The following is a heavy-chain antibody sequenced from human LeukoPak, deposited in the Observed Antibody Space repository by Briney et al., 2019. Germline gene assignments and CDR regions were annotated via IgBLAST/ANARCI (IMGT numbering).Heavy chain of an antibody. CDR2: ISSSGGST. CDR1: GFTFYNYA. J-gene: IGHJ5*02. Sequence: GGSLRLSCAASGFTFYNYAMSWVRQAPGKGPERVSSISSSGGSTYYADSVKGRFTISRDNSKNTLYLQMNSLRAEDTAVFYCAKSSLLEWLSRQSWFDPWGQGTLVTVSS. V-gene: IGHV3-23*01. D-gene: IGHD3-3*01. CDR3: AKSSLLEWLSRQSWFDP.